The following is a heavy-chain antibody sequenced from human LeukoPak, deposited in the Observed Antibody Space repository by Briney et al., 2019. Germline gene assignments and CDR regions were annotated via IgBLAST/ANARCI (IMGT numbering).Heavy chain of an antibody. Sequence: SVKVSCKASGGTFSSYAISWVRQAPGQGLEWMGRIIPILGIANYAQKFQGRVTITADKSTSTAYMELSSLRSEDTAVYYCARVWGSYRSQDYWGQGTLVTVSS. V-gene: IGHV1-69*04. CDR1: GGTFSSYA. CDR2: IIPILGIA. J-gene: IGHJ4*02. D-gene: IGHD3-16*02. CDR3: ARVWGSYRSQDY.